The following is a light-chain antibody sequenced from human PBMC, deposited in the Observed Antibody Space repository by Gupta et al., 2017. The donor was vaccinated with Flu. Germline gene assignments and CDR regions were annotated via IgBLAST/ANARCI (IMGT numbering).Light chain of an antibody. CDR1: NSDVGNFNI. CDR3: CSDADDNTVV. V-gene: IGLV2-23*02. J-gene: IGLJ2*01. Sequence: ITISRTGTNSDVGNFNIVSCYHQQPAKAPNLIIYEVTKGPADIPTRFSGSKSGSTASLTIAGRQAEDEADYYFCSDADDNTVVFGGGTRLTVL. CDR2: EVT.